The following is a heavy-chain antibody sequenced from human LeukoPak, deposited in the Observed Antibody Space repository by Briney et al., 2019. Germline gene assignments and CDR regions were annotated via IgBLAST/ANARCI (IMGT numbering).Heavy chain of an antibody. D-gene: IGHD1-14*01. Sequence: SETLSLTCTVSGYSISSSYYWGWIRQPPGKGLEWIGSIYYSGSTYYNPSLKSRVTISVYTSKNQFSLRLSSVTAADTAVFYCARAVAKPYNWFDPWGQGTLVTVSS. CDR3: ARAVAKPYNWFDP. J-gene: IGHJ5*02. V-gene: IGHV4-38-2*02. CDR1: GYSISSSYY. CDR2: IYYSGST.